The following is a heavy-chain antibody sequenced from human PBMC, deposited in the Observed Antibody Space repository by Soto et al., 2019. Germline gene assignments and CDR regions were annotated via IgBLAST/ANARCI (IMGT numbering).Heavy chain of an antibody. V-gene: IGHV3-30*18. J-gene: IGHJ4*02. CDR3: AKDRTVRGVIYYFDY. CDR2: ISYDGSNK. D-gene: IGHD3-10*01. Sequence: PGGSLRLSCAASGFTFSSYGMHWVRQAPGKGLEWVAVISYDGSNKYYADSVKGRFTISRDNSKNTLYLQMNSLRAEDTAVYYCAKDRTVRGVIYYFDYWGQGTLVTVSS. CDR1: GFTFSSYG.